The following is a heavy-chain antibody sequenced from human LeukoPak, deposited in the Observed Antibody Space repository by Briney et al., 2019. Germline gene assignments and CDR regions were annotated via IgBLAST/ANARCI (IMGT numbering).Heavy chain of an antibody. CDR1: GFTFSNYG. V-gene: IGHV3-33*05. D-gene: IGHD7-27*01. J-gene: IGHJ4*02. CDR2: ISYDGNNK. CDR3: ARDLGYFDY. Sequence: GGSLRLSCAASGFTFSNYGMNWVRQAPGKGLEWVAVISYDGNNKYYGDSVKGRFTISRDDSKNTLYLQMNSLRAGDTAVYYCARDLGYFDYWGQGTLVTVSS.